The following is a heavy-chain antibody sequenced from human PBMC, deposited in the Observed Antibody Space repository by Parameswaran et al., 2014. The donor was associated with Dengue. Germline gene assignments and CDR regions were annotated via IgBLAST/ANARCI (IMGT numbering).Heavy chain of an antibody. V-gene: IGHV3-48*04. J-gene: IGHJ4*02. D-gene: IGHD6-13*01. Sequence: VRQMPGKGLEWVSYISSSSSTIYYADSVKGRFTISRDNAKNSLYLQMNSLRAEDTAVYYCAREGIAAAGTGGGNYWGQGTLVTVSS. CDR2: ISSSSSTI. CDR3: AREGIAAAGTGGGNY.